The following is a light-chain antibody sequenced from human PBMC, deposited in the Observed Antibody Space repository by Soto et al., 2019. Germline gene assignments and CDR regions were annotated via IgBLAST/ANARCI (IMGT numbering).Light chain of an antibody. J-gene: IGLJ2*01. CDR1: SSDVGSYNL. CDR3: CSYAGSSTRRVV. CDR2: EGS. V-gene: IGLV2-23*01. Sequence: QSVLTQPASVSGSPGQSITISCTGTSSDVGSYNLVSWYQQHPGKAPNLMIYEGSKRPSGVSNRFSGSKSGNTASLTISGRQAEDEADYYCCSYAGSSTRRVVVGGGTKVTVL.